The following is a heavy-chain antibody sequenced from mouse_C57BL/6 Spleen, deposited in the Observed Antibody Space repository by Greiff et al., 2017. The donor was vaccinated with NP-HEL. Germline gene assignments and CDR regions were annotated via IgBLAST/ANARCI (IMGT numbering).Heavy chain of an antibody. D-gene: IGHD1-1*01. J-gene: IGHJ2*01. Sequence: VQLKESGPELVKPGASVKISCKASGYSFTGYYMNWVKQSPEKSLEWIGEINPSTGGTTYNQKFKAKATLTVDKSSSTAYMQLKSLTSEDSAVYYCAKEHYYGSSPGYFDYWGQGTTLTVSS. CDR2: INPSTGGT. CDR1: GYSFTGYY. CDR3: AKEHYYGSSPGYFDY. V-gene: IGHV1-42*01.